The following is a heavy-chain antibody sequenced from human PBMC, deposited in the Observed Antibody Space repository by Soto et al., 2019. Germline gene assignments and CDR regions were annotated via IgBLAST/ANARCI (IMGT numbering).Heavy chain of an antibody. J-gene: IGHJ5*02. CDR3: ARAVDRSLDLNWFDP. CDR1: GYAFTDYY. V-gene: IGHV1-2*02. Sequence: ASVKVSCKSSGYAFTDYYMHWVRQAPGQGLQWMGWINPNSGGTNYAHNYQGRVTMTRDTSISTAYMELSRLRSDDTAVYYCARAVDRSLDLNWFDPWGQGTLVTVSS. D-gene: IGHD3-3*01. CDR2: INPNSGGT.